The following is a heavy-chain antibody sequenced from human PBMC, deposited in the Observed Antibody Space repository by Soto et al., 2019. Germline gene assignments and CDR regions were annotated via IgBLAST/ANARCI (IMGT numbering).Heavy chain of an antibody. J-gene: IGHJ1*01. D-gene: IGHD3-22*01. CDR2: INWNGGSK. V-gene: IGHV3-20*04. CDR1: GFTFDEYA. CDR3: ARATQSYYDTSGYYSYVH. Sequence: PGGSLRLSCAASGFTFDEYALTWVRQAPGKGLEWVAGINWNGGSKGYADSVKGRFTISRDNAKSSLYLQMNNLRAEDTAFYFCARATQSYYDTSGYYSYVHWAQRAQVTVSS.